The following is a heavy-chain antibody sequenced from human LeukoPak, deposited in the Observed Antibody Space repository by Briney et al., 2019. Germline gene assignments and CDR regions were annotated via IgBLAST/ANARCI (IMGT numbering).Heavy chain of an antibody. CDR2: ISGSGGST. V-gene: IGHV3-23*01. J-gene: IGHJ4*02. Sequence: GGSLRLSCAASGFTFSSYAMSWVRQAPGKGLEWVSTISGSGGSTYYADSVKGRFTISRDNSKNTLHLQMNSLRAEDTAVYYCAKSAYYDSSGFYREYYFDYWGQGTLVTVSS. CDR3: AKSAYYDSSGFYREYYFDY. D-gene: IGHD3-22*01. CDR1: GFTFSSYA.